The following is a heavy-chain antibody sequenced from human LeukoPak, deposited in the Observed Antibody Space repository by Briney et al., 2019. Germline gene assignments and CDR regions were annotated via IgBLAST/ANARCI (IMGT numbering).Heavy chain of an antibody. V-gene: IGHV3-30*02. Sequence: GGSLRLSCAASGFTFSSYGMHWVRQAPGKGLEWVAFIRYDGSNKYYADSVKGRFTISRDNSKNTLYLQMNSLRAEDTAVYYCAKDLAGKYYFDYWGQGILVTVSS. CDR1: GFTFSSYG. D-gene: IGHD3-16*01. CDR3: AKDLAGKYYFDY. J-gene: IGHJ4*02. CDR2: IRYDGSNK.